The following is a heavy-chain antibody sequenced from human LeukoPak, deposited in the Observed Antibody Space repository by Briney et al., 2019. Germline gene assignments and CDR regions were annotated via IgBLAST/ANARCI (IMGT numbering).Heavy chain of an antibody. D-gene: IGHD3-9*01. Sequence: PSETLSLTCTVSGDSISSGDYYWSWIRQPAGKGLEWIGCISSSGSTNYNPSLKSRVTISLDTSKNQFSLKLSSVTAADTAVYYCARQYSDILTGYHRGELYWYFDLWGRGTLVTVSS. CDR3: ARQYSDILTGYHRGELYWYFDL. CDR1: GDSISSGDYY. CDR2: ISSSGST. V-gene: IGHV4-61*02. J-gene: IGHJ2*01.